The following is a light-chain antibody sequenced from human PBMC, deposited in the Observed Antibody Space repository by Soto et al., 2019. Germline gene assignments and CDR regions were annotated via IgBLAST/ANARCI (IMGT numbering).Light chain of an antibody. CDR3: QQYNSSPYT. V-gene: IGKV3-20*01. CDR1: QSVSSNY. CDR2: GTS. Sequence: IVLTQSPGILSLSPGERATLSCRASQSVSSNYLGWYQQKPGQAPRLLIYGTSGRATGIPDRFSGSGSGTDFTLTISRLEPEDFAVYYCQQYNSSPYTFGQGTKLEIK. J-gene: IGKJ2*01.